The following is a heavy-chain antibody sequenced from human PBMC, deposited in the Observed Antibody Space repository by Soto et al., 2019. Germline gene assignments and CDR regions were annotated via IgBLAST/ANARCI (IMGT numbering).Heavy chain of an antibody. CDR2: LSSKSAYI. J-gene: IGHJ4*02. CDR3: ARVGRYLSESTESH. Sequence: EVQLVESGGGLVKPGESLTLSCVASGFPFISHTMSWIRQATGKGLEWVSSLSSKSAYIYYTESVRGRFNVSRDNAKNSLFLQMNSLRVEDTGVYYCARVGRYLSESTESHWGRGTLVIISS. CDR1: GFPFISHT. V-gene: IGHV3-21*01. D-gene: IGHD3-10*01.